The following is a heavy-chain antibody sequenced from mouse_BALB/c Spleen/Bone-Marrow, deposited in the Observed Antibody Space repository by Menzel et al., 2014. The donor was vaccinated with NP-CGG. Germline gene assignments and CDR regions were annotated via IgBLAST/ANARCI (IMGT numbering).Heavy chain of an antibody. CDR2: ISSGSTTI. V-gene: IGHV5-17*02. D-gene: IGHD1-1*01. CDR3: ARDYYGSIYFDY. CDR1: GFTFSSFG. Sequence: EVKLMESGGGLVQPGGSRKLSCAASGFTFSSFGMHWVRQAPEKGLEWFAYISSGSTTIYYADTVKGRFTISGDNPKNTLFLQMTSLRSEDTAIYYCARDYYGSIYFDYWGQGTTLTVSS. J-gene: IGHJ2*01.